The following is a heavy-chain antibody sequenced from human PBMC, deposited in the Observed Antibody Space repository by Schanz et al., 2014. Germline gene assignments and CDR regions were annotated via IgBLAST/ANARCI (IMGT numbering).Heavy chain of an antibody. D-gene: IGHD1-20*01. CDR2: IENNANGATT. Sequence: EVRLVESGGGLVEPAGSLRLSCSGSGFTFSEVYMSWVRQAPGKGLEWVGRIENNANGATTDYAAPVKGRFTVSRDDSRNTLYLQMNTLRTDDTALYYCTTFNNRDALYIWGQGTMVSVSS. CDR1: GFTFSEVY. V-gene: IGHV3-15*04. CDR3: TTFNNRDALYI. J-gene: IGHJ3*02.